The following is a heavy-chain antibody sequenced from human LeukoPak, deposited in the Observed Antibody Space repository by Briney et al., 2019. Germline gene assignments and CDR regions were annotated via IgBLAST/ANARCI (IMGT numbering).Heavy chain of an antibody. J-gene: IGHJ3*01. Sequence: ASVKVSYKASGYTFTGDYMHWVRQAPGQGLEWMGWINPNSGGTNYAQKFQGRVTMTRDTSISTAYMELSRLRSDDTAVYYCASSRGIAAAFQLWRQGTMVTVSS. CDR2: INPNSGGT. D-gene: IGHD6-13*01. CDR1: GYTFTGDY. CDR3: ASSRGIAAAFQL. V-gene: IGHV1-2*02.